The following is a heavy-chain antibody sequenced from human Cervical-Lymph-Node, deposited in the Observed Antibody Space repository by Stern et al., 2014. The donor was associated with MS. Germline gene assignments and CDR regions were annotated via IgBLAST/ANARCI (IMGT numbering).Heavy chain of an antibody. J-gene: IGHJ4*01. CDR1: GGSVSSSSYC. V-gene: IGHV4-39*01. D-gene: IGHD2-2*02. Sequence: QLQLQESGPELKKPSETLSLTCTVSGGSVSSSSYCCGWIRQPPGQGLEWIGTIYYSGTTYYNPSLRSRVTISVDTSKNQLSLTLTSVTAADTAVYYCARRPNTSGIDFWGHGTLVTVSS. CDR3: ARRPNTSGIDF. CDR2: IYYSGTT.